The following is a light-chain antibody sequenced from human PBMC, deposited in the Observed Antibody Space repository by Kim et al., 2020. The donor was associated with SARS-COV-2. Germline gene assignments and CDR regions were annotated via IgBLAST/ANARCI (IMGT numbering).Light chain of an antibody. Sequence: ASVGDRVTVTCRTSQSISNYLNWYQQKPGKAPKLLIYTASSLQSGVPSRFSGSGSGTDFTLTISSLQPEEFATYYCQRNYNTPITFGQGTRLEIK. V-gene: IGKV1-39*01. CDR2: TAS. CDR3: QRNYNTPIT. J-gene: IGKJ5*01. CDR1: QSISNY.